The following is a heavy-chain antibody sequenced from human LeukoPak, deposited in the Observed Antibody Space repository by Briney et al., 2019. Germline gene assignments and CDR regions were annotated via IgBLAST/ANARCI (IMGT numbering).Heavy chain of an antibody. CDR1: GFSFSTHW. D-gene: IGHD5-24*01. Sequence: GGSLRLSCAASGFSFSTHWMSWFRQAPGKGLEWVARIKQDGSVIHYVDSVKGRFTISRDNAKNSLSLQMNSLRADDTAVYYCAGDEGWTFDIWGQGTKVTVSS. CDR3: AGDEGWTFDI. CDR2: IKQDGSVI. J-gene: IGHJ3*02. V-gene: IGHV3-7*01.